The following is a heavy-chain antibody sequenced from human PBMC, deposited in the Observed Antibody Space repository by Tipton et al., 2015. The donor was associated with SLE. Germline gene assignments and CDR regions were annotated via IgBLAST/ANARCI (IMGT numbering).Heavy chain of an antibody. CDR2: INHSGST. CDR1: GGSFSGYY. CDR3: ARAPGLERSYYYYYYMDV. Sequence: TLSLTCAVYGGSFSGYYWSRIRQPPGKGLEWIGDINHSGSTNYNPSLKSRVTISVDTSKNQFSLRLSSVTAADTAVYYCARAPGLERSYYYYYYMDVWGKGTTVTVSS. V-gene: IGHV4-34*01. J-gene: IGHJ6*03. D-gene: IGHD1-1*01.